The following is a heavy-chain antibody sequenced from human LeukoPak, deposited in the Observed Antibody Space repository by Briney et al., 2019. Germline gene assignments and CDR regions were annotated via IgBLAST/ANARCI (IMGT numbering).Heavy chain of an antibody. Sequence: GRSLRLSCAASGFTFSSYGMHWVRQAPGKGLEWVAVISYDGTNKYYADSVKGRFTISRDNSKNTLYLQMNGLRAEDTAVYYCAKDPGIWFGEPYFDYWGQGTLVTVSS. J-gene: IGHJ4*02. V-gene: IGHV3-30*18. D-gene: IGHD3-10*01. CDR3: AKDPGIWFGEPYFDY. CDR1: GFTFSSYG. CDR2: ISYDGTNK.